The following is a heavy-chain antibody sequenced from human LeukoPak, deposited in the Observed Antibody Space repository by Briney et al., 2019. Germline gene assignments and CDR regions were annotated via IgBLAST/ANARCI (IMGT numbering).Heavy chain of an antibody. V-gene: IGHV3-23*01. CDR3: AKALYGEPIIDY. J-gene: IGHJ4*02. CDR2: ISGSGGST. D-gene: IGHD3-16*01. Sequence: GGSLRLSCAASGFSFSSYAMSWVRQAPGKGLEWVSAISGSGGSTYYADSVKGRFTISRDNSKNTLYLQMNSLRAEDTAVYYCAKALYGEPIIDYWGQGTLVTVSS. CDR1: GFSFSSYA.